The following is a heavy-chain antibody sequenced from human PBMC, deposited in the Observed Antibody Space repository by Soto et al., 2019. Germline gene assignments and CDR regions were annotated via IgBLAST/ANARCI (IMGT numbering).Heavy chain of an antibody. Sequence: SQTLSLPCAISGDSVSSNSAAWNWIRQSPSRGLEWLGRTYYRSKWYNDYAVSVKSRITINPDTSKNQFSLQLNSVTPEDTAVYYCARSPRANIVVVVAATLDYGMDVWGQGTTVTVSS. CDR1: GDSVSSNSAA. D-gene: IGHD2-15*01. J-gene: IGHJ6*02. CDR3: ARSPRANIVVVVAATLDYGMDV. CDR2: TYYRSKWYN. V-gene: IGHV6-1*01.